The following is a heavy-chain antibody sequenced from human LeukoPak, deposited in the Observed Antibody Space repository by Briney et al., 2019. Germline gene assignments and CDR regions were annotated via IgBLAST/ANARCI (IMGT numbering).Heavy chain of an antibody. V-gene: IGHV1-2*02. D-gene: IGHD5-18*01. CDR3: ARDRPIHGYSYGLDY. CDR1: GYTFTGYY. CDR2: INPNSGGT. Sequence: ASVKVSCKASGYTFTGYYMHWVRQAPGQGLEWMGWINPNSGGTNYAQKFQGRVTMTRDTSISTAYMELSRLRSDDTAVYYCARDRPIHGYSYGLDYWGQGTLVTVSS. J-gene: IGHJ4*02.